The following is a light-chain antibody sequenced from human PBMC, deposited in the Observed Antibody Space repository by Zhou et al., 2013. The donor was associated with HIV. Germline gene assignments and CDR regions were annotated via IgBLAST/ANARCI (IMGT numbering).Light chain of an antibody. CDR1: QSVSSY. Sequence: EIVLTQSPATLSLSPGERATLSCRASQSVSSYLAWYQQKPGQAPRLLIYDASNRATGIPARFSGSGSGTDFTLTISRLEPEDFAVYYCQQYGKSPPWTFGQGTKVEIK. CDR2: DAS. V-gene: IGKV3-11*01. CDR3: QQYGKSPPWT. J-gene: IGKJ1*01.